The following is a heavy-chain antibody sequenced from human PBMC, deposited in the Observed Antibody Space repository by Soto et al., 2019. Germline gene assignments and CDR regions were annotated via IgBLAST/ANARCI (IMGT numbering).Heavy chain of an antibody. V-gene: IGHV1-46*01. Sequence: XSVKVSCKASGYTFTSYYMNLVRQAPGQGLEWMGIINPSGGITSYSQKFQGRVTMTRDTSTSTVCMELSSLRSEDTAVYYCARVGDDRSGYYYHTENWFEPWGQGTLVTVPQ. J-gene: IGHJ5*02. CDR1: GYTFTSYY. CDR2: INPSGGIT. D-gene: IGHD3-22*01. CDR3: ARVGDDRSGYYYHTENWFEP.